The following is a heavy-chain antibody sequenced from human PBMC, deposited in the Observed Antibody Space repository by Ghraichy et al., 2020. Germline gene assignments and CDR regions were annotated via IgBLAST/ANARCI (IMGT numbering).Heavy chain of an antibody. J-gene: IGHJ5*02. CDR2: IHQSGST. CDR1: GGSISGGDYS. CDR3: ARIANWFDP. V-gene: IGHV4-30-2*01. Sequence: SETLSLTCAVSGGSISGGDYSWSWIRQPPGKGLEWIGSIHQSGSTYFNPSLESRVTISIDKPKNQLSQKLSSVTAADTAVYYCARIANWFDPWGQGTLVTVSS.